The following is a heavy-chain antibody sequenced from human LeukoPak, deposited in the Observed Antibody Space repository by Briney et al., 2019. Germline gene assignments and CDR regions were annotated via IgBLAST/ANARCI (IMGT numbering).Heavy chain of an antibody. CDR2: INPNSGDT. D-gene: IGHD3-22*01. V-gene: IGHV1-2*02. Sequence: ASVKVSCKASGYTFTGYYMHWVRQAPGQGLEWMGWINPNSGDTNYAQKFQGRVTMTRDTSINTAYMELSRLRSDDTAVYYCARPDSSGYYSDAFDIWGQGTMVTVSS. CDR1: GYTFTGYY. J-gene: IGHJ3*02. CDR3: ARPDSSGYYSDAFDI.